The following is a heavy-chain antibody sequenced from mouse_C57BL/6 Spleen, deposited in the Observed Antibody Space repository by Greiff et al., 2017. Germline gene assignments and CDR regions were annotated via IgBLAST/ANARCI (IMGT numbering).Heavy chain of an antibody. J-gene: IGHJ2*01. CDR3: TRMVTTDFDY. V-gene: IGHV14-4*01. Sequence: VQLQQSGAELVRPGASVKLSCTASGFNIKDDYMHWVKQRPEQGLEWIGWFDPENGDTEYASKFQGKATITADTSSNTAYLQLSSLTSEDTAVYYCTRMVTTDFDYWGQGTTLTVSS. D-gene: IGHD2-2*01. CDR1: GFNIKDDY. CDR2: FDPENGDT.